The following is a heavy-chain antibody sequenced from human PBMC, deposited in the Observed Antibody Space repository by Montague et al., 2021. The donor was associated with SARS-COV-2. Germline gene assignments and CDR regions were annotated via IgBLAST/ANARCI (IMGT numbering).Heavy chain of an antibody. CDR3: ARGMAPEGRWFDS. V-gene: IGHV4-4*07. J-gene: IGHJ5*01. D-gene: IGHD2-2*01. Sequence: SETLSLTCSVSGASISGYYWSWVRQAAGKRLEWIGRIFVGASTDYNPSLMSRFSLSGDKSKNQFSLKVTSVTAADTAIYYCARGMAPEGRWFDSWGHRMLVTVSS. CDR2: IFVGAST. CDR1: GASISGYY.